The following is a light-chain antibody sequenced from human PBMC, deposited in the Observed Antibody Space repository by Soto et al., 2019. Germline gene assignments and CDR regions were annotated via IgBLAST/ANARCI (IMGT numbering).Light chain of an antibody. V-gene: IGLV2-14*01. Sequence: QSVLAQPSSVSGSPGQSITISCTGTSTDVGGYNYVSWYQHHPGKGPKLIIYEVSNRPSGVSDRFSGSKSGNKASLIISNLEAEDESDYYCGSYTSTDTPFVFGTGTRSPS. CDR3: GSYTSTDTPFV. CDR1: STDVGGYNY. CDR2: EVS. J-gene: IGLJ1*01.